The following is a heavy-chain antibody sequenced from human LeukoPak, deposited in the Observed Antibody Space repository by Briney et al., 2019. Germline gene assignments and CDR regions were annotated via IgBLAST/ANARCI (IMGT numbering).Heavy chain of an antibody. Sequence: GGSLRLSCAASGFTVSSNYMSWVRQAPGKGLEWVSVIYSGGSTYYADSVKGRFTISRDNSKNTLYLQMNSLRAEDTAVYYCARDKSGYYYMDYWGQGTLVTVSS. CDR2: IYSGGST. CDR1: GFTVSSNY. J-gene: IGHJ4*02. CDR3: ARDKSGYYYMDY. V-gene: IGHV3-66*01. D-gene: IGHD3-22*01.